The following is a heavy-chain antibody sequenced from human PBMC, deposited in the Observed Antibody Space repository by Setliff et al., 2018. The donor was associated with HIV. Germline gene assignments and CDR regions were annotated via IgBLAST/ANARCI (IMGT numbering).Heavy chain of an antibody. Sequence: PGGSLRLSCAASGFAFSRYAMHWVRQAPGKGLEWLTFIRYDGTDTYYTDSVQGRFTISRDNSKNTLFLQMNSLRVGDTAVYYCAKDPDVYCGDRDSSGYFLFDYWGQGTLVTVSS. J-gene: IGHJ4*02. CDR1: GFAFSRYA. D-gene: IGHD3-22*01. V-gene: IGHV3-30*02. CDR3: AKDPDVYCGDRDSSGYFLFDY. CDR2: IRYDGTDT.